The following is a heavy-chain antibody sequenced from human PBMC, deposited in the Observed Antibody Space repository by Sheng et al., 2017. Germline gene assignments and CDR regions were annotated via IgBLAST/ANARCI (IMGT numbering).Heavy chain of an antibody. Sequence: QVQLQQWGAGLLKPSETLSLTCAVYGGSFSGYYWSWIRQPPGKGLEWIGEINHSGSTNYNPSLKSRVTISVDTSKNQFSLNLSSVTAADTAVYYCARRWEWLVRRHFDYWGQGTLVTVSS. CDR2: INHSGST. V-gene: IGHV4-34*01. CDR3: ARRWEWLVRRHFDY. J-gene: IGHJ4*02. D-gene: IGHD6-19*01. CDR1: GGSFSGYY.